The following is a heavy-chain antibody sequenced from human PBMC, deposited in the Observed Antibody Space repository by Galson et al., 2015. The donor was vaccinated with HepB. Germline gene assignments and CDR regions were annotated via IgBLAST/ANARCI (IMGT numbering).Heavy chain of an antibody. CDR2: IKSKTDGGTT. Sequence: LRLSCAASGFIFTKVWMTWVRQAPGMGLEWVGRIKSKTDGGTTDYAAPVKGRFTISRDDSKNRLYLQMNSLKTEDTAVYYCTTDVYYSTYWSWLDPWGQGTLVTVSS. V-gene: IGHV3-15*01. CDR3: TTDVYYSTYWSWLDP. CDR1: GFIFTKVW. J-gene: IGHJ5*02. D-gene: IGHD2-8*02.